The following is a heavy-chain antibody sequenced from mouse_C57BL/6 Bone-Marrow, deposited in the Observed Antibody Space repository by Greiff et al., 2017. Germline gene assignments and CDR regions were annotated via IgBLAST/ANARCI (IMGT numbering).Heavy chain of an antibody. CDR1: GFTFSSYA. V-gene: IGHV5-4*01. D-gene: IGHD3-3*01. CDR3: ARDRGNCYYYAMDY. Sequence: EVKVVESGGGLVKPGGSLKLSCAASGFTFSSYAMSWVRQTPEKRLEWVATISDGGSYTYYPDNVKGRFTISRDNAKNNLYLQMSHLKSEDTAMYYCARDRGNCYYYAMDYWGQGTSVTVSS. CDR2: ISDGGSYT. J-gene: IGHJ4*01.